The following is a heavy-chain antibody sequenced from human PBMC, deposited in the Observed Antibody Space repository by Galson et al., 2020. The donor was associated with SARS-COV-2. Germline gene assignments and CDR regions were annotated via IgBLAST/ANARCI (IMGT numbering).Heavy chain of an antibody. Sequence: ASVKVSCQASGYPFTTYGISWVRQAPGQGPEWMGWISAYTGDINYAQQFRGRVTMTTDTSTNTAYMELRSLGSDDTAVYYCAKACGGGSYHFPQPRGAFDIWRQGTLVTV. CDR1: GYPFTTYG. CDR3: AKACGGGSYHFPQPRGAFDI. CDR2: ISAYTGDI. J-gene: IGHJ3*02. D-gene: IGHD2-21*01. V-gene: IGHV1-18*01.